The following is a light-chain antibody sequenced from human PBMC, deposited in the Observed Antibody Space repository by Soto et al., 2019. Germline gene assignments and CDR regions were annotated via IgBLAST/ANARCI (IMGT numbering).Light chain of an antibody. V-gene: IGLV2-23*02. CDR1: SSDVGSYNL. CDR3: CSYAGSSNVV. CDR2: EVS. Sequence: QSVLTQPASVSRSPGQSITISCTGTSSDVGSYNLVSWYQQHPGKAPKLMIYEVSKRPSGVSNRFSGSKSGNTASLTISGLQAEDEADYYCCSYAGSSNVVFGGGTKLTVL. J-gene: IGLJ2*01.